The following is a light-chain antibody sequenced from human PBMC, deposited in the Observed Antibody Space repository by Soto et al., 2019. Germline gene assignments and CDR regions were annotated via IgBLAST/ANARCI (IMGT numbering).Light chain of an antibody. J-gene: IGKJ1*01. CDR3: QQYNNWPRT. Sequence: EIVMTQSPATLSLSPGERATLSCRASQSVSSDLAWYHQKPGQAPRLLIYGASTRATGIPARFSGSGSGTEVTITINSLKSEDCAVYYCQQYNNWPRTFGQGTKVDIK. V-gene: IGKV3-15*01. CDR1: QSVSSD. CDR2: GAS.